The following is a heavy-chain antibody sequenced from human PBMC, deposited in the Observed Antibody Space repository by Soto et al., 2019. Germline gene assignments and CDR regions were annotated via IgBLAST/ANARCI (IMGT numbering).Heavy chain of an antibody. V-gene: IGHV4-59*01. D-gene: IGHD3-10*01. J-gene: IGHJ4*02. CDR2: VYDGST. Sequence: QVQLQESGPGLVKPSEALSLNCTVSGGSISGYYWSWIRQPPGKGLEWIGYVYDGSTNYNPSLRSRVTISVDTSKNYFSLKVNSVTAADTAMYYCARDKCGYDSGRYSWAYWGQGVLVTVSS. CDR3: ARDKCGYDSGRYSWAY. CDR1: GGSISGYY.